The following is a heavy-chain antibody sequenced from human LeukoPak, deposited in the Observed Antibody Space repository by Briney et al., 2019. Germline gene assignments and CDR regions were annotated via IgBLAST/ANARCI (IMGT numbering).Heavy chain of an antibody. D-gene: IGHD3-22*01. J-gene: IGHJ6*03. V-gene: IGHV3-48*03. CDR1: GFTFSSYE. CDR3: ARVEYYYDSSGIYYYYYMDV. CDR2: ISSGSTI. Sequence: GGSLRLSCAASGFTFSSYETNWVRQAPGKGLEWISYISSGSTIYYADSVKGRFTISRDNAKNSLYLQMNSLRAEDTAVYYCARVEYYYDSSGIYYYYYMDVWGKGTTVTVSS.